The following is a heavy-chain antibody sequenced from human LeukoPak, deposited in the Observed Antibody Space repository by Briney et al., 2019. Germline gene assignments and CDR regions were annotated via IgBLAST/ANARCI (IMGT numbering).Heavy chain of an antibody. CDR3: ARHVDTAMVPKTDAFDI. CDR1: GGSISSYY. Sequence: SETLSLTCTVSGGSISSYYWSWIRQPPGKGLEWIGYIYYSGSTNYNPSLKSRVTISVDTSKNQFSLKLSSVTAADTAVYYCARHVDTAMVPKTDAFDIWGQGTMVTVSS. D-gene: IGHD5-18*01. CDR2: IYYSGST. V-gene: IGHV4-59*08. J-gene: IGHJ3*02.